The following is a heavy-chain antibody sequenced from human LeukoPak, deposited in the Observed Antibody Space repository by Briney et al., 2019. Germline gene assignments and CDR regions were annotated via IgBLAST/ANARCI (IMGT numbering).Heavy chain of an antibody. V-gene: IGHV3-48*03. CDR2: ISSSSSTI. Sequence: GGSLRLSCAASGFTFSSSEMNWVRQAPGKGLEWVSYISSSSSTIYYADSVKGRFTISRDNAKNSLYLQMNSLRAEDTAVYYCARDDIAARRVYYYYYGMDVWGQGTTVTVSS. J-gene: IGHJ6*02. CDR1: GFTFSSSE. CDR3: ARDDIAARRVYYYYYGMDV. D-gene: IGHD6-6*01.